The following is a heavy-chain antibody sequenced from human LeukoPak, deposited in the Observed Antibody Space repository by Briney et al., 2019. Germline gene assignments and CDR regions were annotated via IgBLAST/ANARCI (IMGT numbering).Heavy chain of an antibody. CDR2: ISGSGGST. V-gene: IGHV3-23*01. Sequence: SGGSLRLSCAASGFTFSSYAMSWVRQAPGKGLEWVSAISGSGGSTYYADSVKGRFTISRDNSKNTLYLQMNSLRAEDTAVYYCAKELRRDGYNFWGGDAFDIWGQGTMVTVSS. D-gene: IGHD5-24*01. J-gene: IGHJ3*02. CDR1: GFTFSSYA. CDR3: AKELRRDGYNFWGGDAFDI.